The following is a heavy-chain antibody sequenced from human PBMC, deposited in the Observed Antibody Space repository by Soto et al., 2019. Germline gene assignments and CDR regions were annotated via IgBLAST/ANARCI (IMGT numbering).Heavy chain of an antibody. J-gene: IGHJ5*02. CDR1: GGSFSGYY. CDR2: INHSGST. Sequence: SLTCAVYGGSFSGYYWSWIRQPPGKGLEWIGEINHSGSTNYNPSLKSRVTISVDTSKNQFSLKLSSVTAADTAVYYCARGTAYDILTGYGGFDPRGQGTLVTVSS. V-gene: IGHV4-34*01. CDR3: ARGTAYDILTGYGGFDP. D-gene: IGHD3-9*01.